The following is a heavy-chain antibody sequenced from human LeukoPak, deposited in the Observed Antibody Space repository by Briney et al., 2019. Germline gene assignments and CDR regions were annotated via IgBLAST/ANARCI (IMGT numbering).Heavy chain of an antibody. CDR3: ARRLMYYYDTSGYDVAFDI. V-gene: IGHV5-51*01. D-gene: IGHD3-22*01. Sequence: GESLKISCKGFGYTFTSYWIGWLRQMPGKGLGWMGIIYPDDSDITYSPSFQGQGTISADKSISTAYLQWNSLKASDTAMYYCARRLMYYYDTSGYDVAFDIWGQGTMVTVSS. CDR2: IYPDDSDI. J-gene: IGHJ3*02. CDR1: GYTFTSYW.